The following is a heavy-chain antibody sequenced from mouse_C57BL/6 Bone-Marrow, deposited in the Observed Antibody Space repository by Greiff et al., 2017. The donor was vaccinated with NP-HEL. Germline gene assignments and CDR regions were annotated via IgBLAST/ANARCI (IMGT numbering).Heavy chain of an antibody. Sequence: VKLQESGAELVRPGTSVKMSCKASGYTFTNYWIGWVKQRPGHGLEWIGDIYPGGGYTNYNEKFKGKATLTADESASTAYMQFSSLTSEDSAIYYCARSGDGYPYYFDYWGQGTTLTVSS. CDR1: GYTFTNYW. V-gene: IGHV1-63*01. CDR2: IYPGGGYT. J-gene: IGHJ2*01. D-gene: IGHD2-3*01. CDR3: ARSGDGYPYYFDY.